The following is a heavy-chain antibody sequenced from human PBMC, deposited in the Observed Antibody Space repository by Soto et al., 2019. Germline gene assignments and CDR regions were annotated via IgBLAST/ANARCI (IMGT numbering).Heavy chain of an antibody. CDR1: GFSLSTSGVG. CDR3: VHLSLLLAFDI. J-gene: IGHJ3*02. V-gene: IGHV2-5*02. Sequence: QITLKESGPTLVKPTQTLTRTCTFSGFSLSTSGVGVGWVRQPPGKALEWLALIYWDDDKRYSPSLKSRLTITKNNSKFQLVLTMANMDPADTDTYSCVHLSLLLAFDIWGQGTMVTVSS. CDR2: IYWDDDK. D-gene: IGHD3-3*01.